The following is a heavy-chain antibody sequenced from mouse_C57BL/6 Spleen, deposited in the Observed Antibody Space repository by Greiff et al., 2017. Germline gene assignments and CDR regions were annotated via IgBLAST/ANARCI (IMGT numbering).Heavy chain of an antibody. CDR2: IYPGSGST. Sequence: QVQLQQSGAELVKPGASVKMSCKASGYTFTSYWITWVKQRPGQGLEWIGDIYPGSGSTNYNEKFKSKATLTLDTSSSTAYMQLSSLTSEDSAVYYCAREEIDSSGYRYAMDYWGQGTSVTVSS. V-gene: IGHV1-55*01. CDR1: GYTFTSYW. CDR3: AREEIDSSGYRYAMDY. J-gene: IGHJ4*01. D-gene: IGHD3-2*02.